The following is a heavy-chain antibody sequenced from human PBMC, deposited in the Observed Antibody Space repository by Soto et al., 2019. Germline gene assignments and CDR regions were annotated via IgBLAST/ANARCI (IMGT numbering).Heavy chain of an antibody. CDR1: GFTFSSYA. Sequence: EVQLLESGGGLVQPGGSLRLSCAASGFTFSSYAMSWVRQAPGKGLEWVSAISGSGGSTYYADSVKGRFTISRDNSKNTLYLQMNSLRAEDTAVYYCAKDSTPMVRGVYDAFDIWGQGTMVTVSS. CDR3: AKDSTPMVRGVYDAFDI. D-gene: IGHD3-10*01. J-gene: IGHJ3*02. V-gene: IGHV3-23*01. CDR2: ISGSGGST.